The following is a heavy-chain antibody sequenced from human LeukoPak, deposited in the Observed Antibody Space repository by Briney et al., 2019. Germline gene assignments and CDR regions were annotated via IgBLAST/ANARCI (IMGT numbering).Heavy chain of an antibody. CDR1: GGTFSSYA. V-gene: IGHV1-69*13. J-gene: IGHJ6*02. Sequence: SVKVSCKASGGTFSSYAISWVRQAPGQGLEWMGGIIPIFGTANYAQKFQGRATITADESTSTAYMELSSLRAEDTAVYYCARDAYGYGDRGGMDVWGQGTTVTVSS. D-gene: IGHD4-17*01. CDR3: ARDAYGYGDRGGMDV. CDR2: IIPIFGTA.